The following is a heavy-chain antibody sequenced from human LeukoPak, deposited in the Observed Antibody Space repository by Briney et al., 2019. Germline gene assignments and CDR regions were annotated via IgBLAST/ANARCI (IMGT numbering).Heavy chain of an antibody. J-gene: IGHJ4*02. CDR1: EFSFSNYG. D-gene: IGHD3-22*01. V-gene: IGHV3-30*18. CDR2: ISYDGGHI. Sequence: GRSLRLSCAASEFSFSNYGMHWVRQAPGKGLEWVAMISYDGGHIYYADSVKGRFTISRDNSKNTLYLQMNSLRAEDTAVFYCAKGDSSGYLGVGYFDYWGQGTLVTVSS. CDR3: AKGDSSGYLGVGYFDY.